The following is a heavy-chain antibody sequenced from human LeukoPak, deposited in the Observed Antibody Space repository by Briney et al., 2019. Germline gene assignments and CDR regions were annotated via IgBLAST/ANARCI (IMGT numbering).Heavy chain of an antibody. CDR1: GYTFTSYG. Sequence: GASVKVSCKASGYTFTSYGISWGRQAPGQGLEWMGWISAYNGNTNYAQKLQGRVTMTTDTSTSTAYMELRSLRSDDTAVYYCARVTDTAMIIYYYYYYMDVWGKGTTVTVSS. CDR3: ARVTDTAMIIYYYYYYMDV. J-gene: IGHJ6*03. D-gene: IGHD5-18*01. V-gene: IGHV1-18*01. CDR2: ISAYNGNT.